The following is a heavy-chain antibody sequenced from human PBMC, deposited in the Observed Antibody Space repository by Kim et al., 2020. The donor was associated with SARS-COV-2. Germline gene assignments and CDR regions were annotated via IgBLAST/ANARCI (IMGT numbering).Heavy chain of an antibody. V-gene: IGHV1-46*01. Sequence: ASVKVSCKASGYTFTSYYMHWVRQAPGQGLEWMGINNPSGGSTSYAQKFQGRVTMTRDTSTSTVYMELSSLRSEDTAVYYCARLSGVTTFFKGDYYYYGMDVWGQGTTVTVSS. CDR2: NNPSGGST. J-gene: IGHJ6*02. CDR1: GYTFTSYY. D-gene: IGHD4-4*01. CDR3: ARLSGVTTFFKGDYYYYGMDV.